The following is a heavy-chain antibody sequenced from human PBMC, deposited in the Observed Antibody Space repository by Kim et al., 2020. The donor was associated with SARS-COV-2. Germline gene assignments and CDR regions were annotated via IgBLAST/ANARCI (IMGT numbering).Heavy chain of an antibody. CDR2: IYAGGAT. Sequence: GGSLRLSCATSGITVSSSYMSWVRQAPGKGLEWVSIIYAGGATYYADSVKGRYTISRDNSKNIFYLQMGSLRAEDTAVYYCVGATGSSYFDYWGQGTLVT. CDR3: VGATGSSYFDY. D-gene: IGHD1-26*01. CDR1: GITVSSSY. J-gene: IGHJ4*02. V-gene: IGHV3-66*01.